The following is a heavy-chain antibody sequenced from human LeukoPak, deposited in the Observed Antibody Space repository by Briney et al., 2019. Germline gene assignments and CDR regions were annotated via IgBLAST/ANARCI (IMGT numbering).Heavy chain of an antibody. CDR3: ARAPGGYCSGGSCYHYSDWYFDL. Sequence: GGSLRLSCAASGFTFSSYGMHWVRQAPGKGLEWVAVIWYDGSNKYYADSVKGRFTISRDNSKNTLYLQMNCLRAEDTAVYYCARAPGGYCSGGSCYHYSDWYFDLWGRGTLVTVSS. CDR1: GFTFSSYG. CDR2: IWYDGSNK. V-gene: IGHV3-33*01. D-gene: IGHD2-15*01. J-gene: IGHJ2*01.